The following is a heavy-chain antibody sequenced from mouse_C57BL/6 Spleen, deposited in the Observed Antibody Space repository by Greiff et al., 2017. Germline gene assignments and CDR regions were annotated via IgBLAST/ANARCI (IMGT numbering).Heavy chain of an antibody. CDR3: ARAARYYFDY. CDR1: GYSITSGYY. V-gene: IGHV3-6*01. Sequence: EVKLEESGPGLVKPSQSLSLTCSVTGYSITSGYYWNWIRQFPGNKLEWMGYISYDGSNNYNPSLKNRISITRDTSKNQFFLKLNSVTTEDTATYYCARAARYYFDYWGQGTTLTVSS. J-gene: IGHJ2*01. CDR2: ISYDGSN. D-gene: IGHD1-2*01.